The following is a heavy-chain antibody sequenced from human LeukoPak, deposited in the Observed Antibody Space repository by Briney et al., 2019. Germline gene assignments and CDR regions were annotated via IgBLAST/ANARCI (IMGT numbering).Heavy chain of an antibody. J-gene: IGHJ4*02. CDR1: GFTFSNAW. D-gene: IGHD2-15*01. V-gene: IGHV3-15*01. CDR3: TTFLRVVRSDY. CDR2: IKSKTDGETT. Sequence: GGSLRLSCEAPGFTFSNAWMSWVRQAPGKGREWVGRIKSKTDGETTDYAAPVEGRFTISRDDSKNTVYMQMTSLKTEDTAVYYCTTFLRVVRSDYWGQGTLVTVSS.